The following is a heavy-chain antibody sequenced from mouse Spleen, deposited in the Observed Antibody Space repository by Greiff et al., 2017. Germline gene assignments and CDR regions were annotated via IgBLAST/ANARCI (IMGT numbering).Heavy chain of an antibody. CDR2: IYPGDGDT. J-gene: IGHJ2*01. D-gene: IGHD2-2*01. Sequence: QVQLKESGAELVKPGASVKISCKASGYAFSSYWMNWVKQRPGKGLEWIGQIYPGDGDTNYNGKFKGKATLTADKSSSTAYMQLSSLTSEDSAVYFCAYGYEGYYFDYWGQGTTLTVSS. V-gene: IGHV1-80*01. CDR3: AYGYEGYYFDY. CDR1: GYAFSSYW.